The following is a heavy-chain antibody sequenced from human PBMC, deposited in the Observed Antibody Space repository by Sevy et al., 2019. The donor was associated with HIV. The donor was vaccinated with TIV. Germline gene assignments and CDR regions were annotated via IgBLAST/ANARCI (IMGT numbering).Heavy chain of an antibody. Sequence: GESLKISCKGSGYSFTSYWIGWVRQMPGKGLEWMGIIYPGDSDTRYSPSFQGQVTISADKSISTAYLQWSSLKASDTAMYYCARWGYDYVWGSYRELVDYWGQGNLVTVSS. CDR1: GYSFTSYW. J-gene: IGHJ4*02. D-gene: IGHD3-16*02. CDR2: IYPGDSDT. CDR3: ARWGYDYVWGSYRELVDY. V-gene: IGHV5-51*01.